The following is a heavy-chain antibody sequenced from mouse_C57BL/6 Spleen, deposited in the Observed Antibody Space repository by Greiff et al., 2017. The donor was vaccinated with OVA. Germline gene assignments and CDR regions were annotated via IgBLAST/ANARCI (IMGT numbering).Heavy chain of an antibody. Sequence: QVQLQQSGPELVKPGASVKISCKASGYAFSSSWMNWVKQRPGKGLEWIGRIYPGDGDTNYNGKFKGKATLTADKSSSTAYMQLSSLTSEDSAVYFCARRDYYGSSLDDWGQGTTLTVSS. D-gene: IGHD1-1*01. CDR3: ARRDYYGSSLDD. J-gene: IGHJ2*01. CDR2: IYPGDGDT. V-gene: IGHV1-82*01. CDR1: GYAFSSSW.